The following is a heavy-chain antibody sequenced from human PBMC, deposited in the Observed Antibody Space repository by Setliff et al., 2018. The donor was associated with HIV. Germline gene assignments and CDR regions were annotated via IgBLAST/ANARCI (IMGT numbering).Heavy chain of an antibody. V-gene: IGHV4-59*12. J-gene: IGHJ5*02. Sequence: SETLSLTCTVSGDSISSYYWSWIRQPPEKGLEWIGYIYYSGSTNYNPSLKSRVTISVDTSKNQFSLKLSSVTAADTAMYYCVRGGDSSSWYWGRWFDPWGQGTLVTVSS. D-gene: IGHD6-13*01. CDR3: VRGGDSSSWYWGRWFDP. CDR2: IYYSGST. CDR1: GDSISSYY.